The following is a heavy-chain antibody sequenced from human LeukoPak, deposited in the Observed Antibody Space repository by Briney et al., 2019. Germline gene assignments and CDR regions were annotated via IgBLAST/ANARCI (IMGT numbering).Heavy chain of an antibody. Sequence: SETLSLICTVSGASISSYYWTWLRQPPGKGLEGIAYIDYSGSTNYNPSLKSRVTISVDTSKNQFSLNLSSVTAADTAVYYCASGGIYYGAAFDFWGQGTLVTVSS. CDR3: ASGGIYYGAAFDF. V-gene: IGHV4-59*01. D-gene: IGHD1-26*01. J-gene: IGHJ4*02. CDR2: IDYSGST. CDR1: GASISSYY.